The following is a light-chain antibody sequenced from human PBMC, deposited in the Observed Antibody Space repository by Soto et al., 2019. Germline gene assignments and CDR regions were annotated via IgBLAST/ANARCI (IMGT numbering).Light chain of an antibody. Sequence: EIVLVQSPGTLSLSPGERATLSCRASQSVSNNYLAWYQKKPGQAPRLLIYGASSRATGVPDRFSGSGTGTDFSLTITRLEPEDFAVYYCQQYRVSPRIFTFCHGTKVGVK. CDR2: GAS. J-gene: IGKJ2*01. CDR3: QQYRVSPRIFT. V-gene: IGKV3-20*01. CDR1: QSVSNNY.